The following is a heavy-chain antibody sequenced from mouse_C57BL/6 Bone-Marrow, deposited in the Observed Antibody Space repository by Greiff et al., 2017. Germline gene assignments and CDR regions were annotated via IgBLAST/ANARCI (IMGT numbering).Heavy chain of an antibody. CDR3: ARDTGKLGYAMDY. CDR1: GFTFSSYA. D-gene: IGHD4-1*01. J-gene: IGHJ4*01. V-gene: IGHV5-4*01. Sequence: EVQVVESGGGLVKPGGSLKLSCAASGFTFSSYAMSWVRQTPEKRLEWVATISDGGSYTYYPDNVKGRFTISRDNAKNNLYLQMSHLKSEDTAMYYCARDTGKLGYAMDYWGQGTSVTVSS. CDR2: ISDGGSYT.